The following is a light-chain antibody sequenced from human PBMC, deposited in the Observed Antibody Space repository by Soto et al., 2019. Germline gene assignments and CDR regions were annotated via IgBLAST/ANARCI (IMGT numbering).Light chain of an antibody. V-gene: IGKV3-11*01. J-gene: IGKJ4*01. Sequence: EIVLTQSPATLSLSPGERATLSCRASQSVNNYLAWYQQKPGQAPRLLIYDVFNRATGIPARFSGSGPGTDFTLTISSLEPEDFAVYYCQQRSNWPWLTFGGGTRVEIK. CDR1: QSVNNY. CDR3: QQRSNWPWLT. CDR2: DVF.